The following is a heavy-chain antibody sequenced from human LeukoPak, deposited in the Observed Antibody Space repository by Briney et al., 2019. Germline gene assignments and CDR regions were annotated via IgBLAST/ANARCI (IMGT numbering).Heavy chain of an antibody. V-gene: IGHV1-2*02. J-gene: IGHJ5*02. D-gene: IGHD3-10*01. CDR2: INPNSGGT. CDR1: GYTFTGYY. CDR3: ARDVRLLWFGELSEFDP. Sequence: ASVKVSCKASGYTFTGYYMHWVRQAPGQGLEWMGWINPNSGGTNYAQKFRGRVTMTRDTSISTAYMELSRLRSDDTAVYYCARDVRLLWFGELSEFDPWGQGTLVTVSS.